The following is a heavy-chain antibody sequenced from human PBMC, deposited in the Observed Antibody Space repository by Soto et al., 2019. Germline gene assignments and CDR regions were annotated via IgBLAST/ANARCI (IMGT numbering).Heavy chain of an antibody. CDR3: TRPTSDSYEYYFDY. CDR1: GFTFSCSA. J-gene: IGHJ4*02. V-gene: IGHV3-73*01. CDR2: IRSKANSYAT. D-gene: IGHD5-12*01. Sequence: PGGSVRLSCAASGFTFSCSAMHGFRQASGKGLEWVGRIRSKANSYATAYAASVKGRFTISRDDSKNTAYLQMNSLKTEDTAVYYCTRPTSDSYEYYFDYWGQGTLVTVSS.